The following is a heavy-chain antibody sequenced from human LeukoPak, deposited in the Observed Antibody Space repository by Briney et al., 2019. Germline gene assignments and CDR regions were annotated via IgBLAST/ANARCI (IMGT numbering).Heavy chain of an antibody. CDR3: TRVGYIDEGIDY. V-gene: IGHV3-7*04. D-gene: IGHD5-24*01. CDR1: GFHFSSHW. J-gene: IGHJ4*02. Sequence: PGGSVRLSCVASGFHFSSHWMTWVRHAPGKGLEWVANIKQDGSKKSYVDSVKGRFTISRDNAKNSLYLQMNSLRAEDTAIYYCTRVGYIDEGIDYWGQGTLVTVSS. CDR2: IKQDGSKK.